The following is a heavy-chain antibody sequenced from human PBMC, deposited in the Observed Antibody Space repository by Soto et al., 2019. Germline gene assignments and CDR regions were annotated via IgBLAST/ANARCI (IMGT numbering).Heavy chain of an antibody. Sequence: PSETLSLTCTVSCGSISSGGYYWSWIRQHPAKGLEWIGYIYYSGSTYYNPSLKSRVTISVDTSKNQFSLKLSSVTAADTAVYYCAGGPPNYDFWTAHHPCCFDRWGQGTLVT. CDR3: AGGPPNYDFWTAHHPCCFDR. J-gene: IGHJ5*02. CDR2: IYYSGST. D-gene: IGHD3-3*01. V-gene: IGHV4-31*03. CDR1: CGSISSGGYY.